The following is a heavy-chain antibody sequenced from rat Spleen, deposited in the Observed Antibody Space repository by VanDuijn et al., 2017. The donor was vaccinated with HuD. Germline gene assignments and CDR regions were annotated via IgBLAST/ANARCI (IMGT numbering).Heavy chain of an antibody. CDR2: IWTGGST. V-gene: IGHV2-30*01. Sequence: QVQLKESGPGLVQPSQTLSLTCTVSGFSLTSYNVHWVRQPTGKGLEWMGIIWTGGSTDYNSALKSRLSISREPSKSQVFLKMNSLQTEAIAAYYCARDPWDYWGQGVMGTVSS. J-gene: IGHJ2*01. CDR3: ARDPWDY. CDR1: GFSLTSYN.